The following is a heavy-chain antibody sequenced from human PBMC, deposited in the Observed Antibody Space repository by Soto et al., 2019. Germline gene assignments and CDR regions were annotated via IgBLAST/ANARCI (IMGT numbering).Heavy chain of an antibody. CDR3: ASSSFLRAGDLFHGLDV. Sequence: QVQLQQWGAGLLKPSETLSLTCAVHGGSFSGYYWDWIRQPPGQGLVWIGEINHGGTSNYNPSLKSRAIISLDTAKCQFPLKLAAVTAEDTALYFWASSSFLRAGDLFHGLDVWGQGTTVTVSS. V-gene: IGHV4-34*01. J-gene: IGHJ6*02. D-gene: IGHD3-10*01. CDR2: INHGGTS. CDR1: GGSFSGYY.